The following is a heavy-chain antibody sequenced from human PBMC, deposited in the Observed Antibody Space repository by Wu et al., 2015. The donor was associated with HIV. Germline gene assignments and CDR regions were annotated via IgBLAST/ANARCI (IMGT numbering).Heavy chain of an antibody. CDR2: INPNSGGT. J-gene: IGHJ5*02. CDR1: GYTFTGYY. D-gene: IGHD3-10*01. CDR3: ARVDTDYYGSGSYWGWFDP. Sequence: QVQLVQSGAEVKKPGASVSVSCKASGYTFTGYYMHWVRQAPGQGLEWMGWINPNSGGTNYAQKFQGRVTMTRDTSISTAYMELSRLRSDDTAVYYCARVDTDYYGSGSYWGWFDPWGQGTLVTVSS. V-gene: IGHV1-2*02.